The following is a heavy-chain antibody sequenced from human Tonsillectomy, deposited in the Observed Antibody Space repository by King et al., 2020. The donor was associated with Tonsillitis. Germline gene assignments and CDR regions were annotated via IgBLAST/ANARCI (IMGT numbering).Heavy chain of an antibody. CDR3: ARGSSPLFGEFCYGMDV. D-gene: IGHD3-10*02. CDR1: GYTFSSHD. CDR2: MNPNSGKT. Sequence: VQLVESGPEVKKPGASVKVSCKASGYTFSSHDISWVRQATGQGLEWMGWMNPNSGKTGYAQRFQGRVIMTRNTPISTAYMELNSLRAEDTAVYYCARGSSPLFGEFCYGMDVWGQGTTVTVSS. V-gene: IGHV1-8*02. J-gene: IGHJ6*02.